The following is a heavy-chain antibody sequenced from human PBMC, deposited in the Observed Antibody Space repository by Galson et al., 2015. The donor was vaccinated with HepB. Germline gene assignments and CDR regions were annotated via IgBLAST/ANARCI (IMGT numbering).Heavy chain of an antibody. CDR2: ITPMLNSP. J-gene: IGHJ3*02. CDR3: ARETDGGYDSDAFDI. D-gene: IGHD5-12*01. Sequence: SVKVSCKASGGNFNIYSISWVRQAPGQGLEWMGRITPMLNSPNYAPRFQGRVTISADKSTSTAYMELSSLTSEDAAIYYCARETDGGYDSDAFDIWGQGTMVIVSS. V-gene: IGHV1-69*08. CDR1: GGNFNIYS.